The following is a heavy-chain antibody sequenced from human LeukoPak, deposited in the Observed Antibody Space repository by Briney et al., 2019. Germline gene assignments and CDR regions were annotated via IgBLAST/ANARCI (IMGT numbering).Heavy chain of an antibody. CDR1: GYSINSGYY. D-gene: IGHD6-13*01. CDR3: ARGEAEAGLDC. CDR2: IYHSGST. J-gene: IGHJ4*02. Sequence: PSETLSLTCTVSGYSINSGYYWGWIRQPPGKGLEWIGSIYHSGSTFYNPSLKSRVTISVDTSRNQFSLKLTSVTAADTAVYYCARGEAEAGLDCWGQGTLVTVSS. V-gene: IGHV4-38-2*02.